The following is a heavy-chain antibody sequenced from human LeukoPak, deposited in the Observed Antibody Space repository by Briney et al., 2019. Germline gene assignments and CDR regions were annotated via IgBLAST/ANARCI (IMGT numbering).Heavy chain of an antibody. CDR1: GYTFTSYG. CDR2: ISAYNGNT. V-gene: IGHV1-18*01. J-gene: IGHJ4*02. D-gene: IGHD4-17*01. Sequence: ASVKVSCKASGYTFTSYGISWVRQAPGQGLEWMGWISAYNGNTNYAQKLQGRVTMTTDTSTSTAYMELRSLRSDDTAVYYCARDHKPKVLDYGDYLDYWGQGTLVTVSS. CDR3: ARDHKPKVLDYGDYLDY.